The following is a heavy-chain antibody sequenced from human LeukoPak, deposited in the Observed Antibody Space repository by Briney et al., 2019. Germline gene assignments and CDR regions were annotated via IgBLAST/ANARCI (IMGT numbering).Heavy chain of an antibody. D-gene: IGHD3-10*01. J-gene: IGHJ4*02. Sequence: GGSLRLSCAASGFTFSSNSMNWVRQAPGRGLEWVSVITNNGATTYYADSVKGRFTISRDNSKNMLYLQMNSLRAEDTAVYYCAKDWGYGSGTYYPRWGQGTLVNVTS. CDR1: GFTFSSNS. V-gene: IGHV3-23*01. CDR2: ITNNGATT. CDR3: AKDWGYGSGTYYPR.